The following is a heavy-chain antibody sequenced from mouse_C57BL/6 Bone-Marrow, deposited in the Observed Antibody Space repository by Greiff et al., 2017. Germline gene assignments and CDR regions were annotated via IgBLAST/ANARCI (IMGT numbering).Heavy chain of an antibody. Sequence: QVQLKESGAELVKPGASVKLSCKASGYTFTEYTIHWVKQRSGQGLEWIGWFYPGSGSIKYNEKFKDKATLTADKSSSTVYMELSKLTSEDSAVYFCARHARISTVVAHWYFDVWGTGTTVTVSS. V-gene: IGHV1-62-2*01. CDR3: ARHARISTVVAHWYFDV. D-gene: IGHD1-1*01. J-gene: IGHJ1*03. CDR1: GYTFTEYT. CDR2: FYPGSGSI.